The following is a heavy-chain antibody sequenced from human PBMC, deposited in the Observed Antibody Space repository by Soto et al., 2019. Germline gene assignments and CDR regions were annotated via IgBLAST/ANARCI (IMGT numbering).Heavy chain of an antibody. J-gene: IGHJ4*02. CDR2: IRSKADGGTT. D-gene: IGHD2-21*02. CDR3: VTGPPDASLKGFGY. CDR1: GFTFGDYA. V-gene: IGHV3-49*03. Sequence: GSLRLSCTASGFTFGDYAMSWFRQAPGKGLEWVGFIRSKADGGTTEYVAPVKGRFTISRDDSENTLYLQMNSLKIEDTAVYYCVTGPPDASLKGFGYWGQGTLVTVSS.